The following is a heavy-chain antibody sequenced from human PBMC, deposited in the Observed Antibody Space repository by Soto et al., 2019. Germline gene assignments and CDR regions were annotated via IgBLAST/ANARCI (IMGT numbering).Heavy chain of an antibody. Sequence: VQMLESGGGLVQPGGSLRLSCAASGCIFSDYAMSWVRQAPGKGLEWVAGMGGANGDTYYAESVRGRFAIFRDNSKSTLFMQLNSLRAEDTAVYFCAKDGVDHNSVWDPFDIWGQGTLVTVSS. CDR3: AKDGVDHNSVWDPFDI. V-gene: IGHV3-23*01. J-gene: IGHJ3*02. CDR1: GCIFSDYA. CDR2: MGGANGDT. D-gene: IGHD2-15*01.